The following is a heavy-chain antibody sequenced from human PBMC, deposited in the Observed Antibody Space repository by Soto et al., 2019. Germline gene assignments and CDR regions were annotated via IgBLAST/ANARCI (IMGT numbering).Heavy chain of an antibody. CDR2: VIPIFGTA. V-gene: IGHV1-69*01. CDR3: ARESRYCSGGSCYFLPGIDY. D-gene: IGHD2-15*01. J-gene: IGHJ4*02. Sequence: SVKVTCNASGGTSSSYAISWVRQAPGQGLEWMGGVIPIFGTANYAQKFQGRVTITADESTSTAYMELSSLRSEDTAVYYCARESRYCSGGSCYFLPGIDYWGQGTLVTVSS. CDR1: GGTSSSYA.